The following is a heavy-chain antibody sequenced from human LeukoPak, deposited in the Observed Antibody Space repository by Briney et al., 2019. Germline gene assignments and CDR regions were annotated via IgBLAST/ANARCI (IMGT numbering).Heavy chain of an antibody. V-gene: IGHV3-23*01. CDR3: AKGPYRTGYSSGWHNNWFDP. CDR1: GFTFSSYA. Sequence: GGPLRLSCAASGFTFSSYAMSWVRQAPGKGLEWVSAISGSGGSTYYADSVKGRFTISRDNSKNTLYLQMNSLRAEDTAVYYCAKGPYRTGYSSGWHNNWFDPWGQGTLVTVSS. CDR2: ISGSGGST. J-gene: IGHJ5*02. D-gene: IGHD6-19*01.